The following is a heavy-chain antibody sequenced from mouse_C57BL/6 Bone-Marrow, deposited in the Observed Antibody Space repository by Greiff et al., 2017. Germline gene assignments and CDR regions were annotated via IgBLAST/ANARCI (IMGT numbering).Heavy chain of an antibody. CDR3: ARRAPFYYGNAYYFDY. Sequence: QVQLQQPGAELVKPGASVKLSCKASGYTFTSYWMHWVKQRPGQGLEWIGMIHPNSGSTNYNEKFKGKATLTVDKSSSTAYLQLSSLTSEDSAVYYCARRAPFYYGNAYYFDYWGQGTTLTVSS. D-gene: IGHD2-1*01. V-gene: IGHV1-64*01. CDR1: GYTFTSYW. CDR2: IHPNSGST. J-gene: IGHJ2*01.